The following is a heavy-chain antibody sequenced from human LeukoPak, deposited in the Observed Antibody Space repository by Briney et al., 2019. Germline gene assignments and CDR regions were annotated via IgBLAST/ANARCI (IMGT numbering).Heavy chain of an antibody. CDR2: INHSGST. CDR1: GGLFSGYS. J-gene: IGHJ4*02. D-gene: IGHD2-15*01. CDR3: ARDGFRNDCTGDTCYLRGRATYYFDY. Sequence: SETLSLTCSVYGGLFSGYSWNWVRLAPGKGLEWIGEINHSGSTNYNPSLKRRVTMAIDTSKKQFSLRLSSLTAADTAVYYCARDGFRNDCTGDTCYLRGRATYYFDYWGQGTQVTVSS. V-gene: IGHV4-34*01.